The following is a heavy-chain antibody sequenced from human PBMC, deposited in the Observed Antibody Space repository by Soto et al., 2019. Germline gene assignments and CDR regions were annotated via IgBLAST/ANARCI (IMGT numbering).Heavy chain of an antibody. V-gene: IGHV3-9*01. Sequence: GGSLRLSCAASGFTFDDYAMHWVRQAPGKGLEWVSGISWNSGSIRYTDSVKARFTISRDNAKNSLYLQMNSLRAEDTALYYCVKDVSGRGSFYYYFGMDVWGHGTTVTV. D-gene: IGHD3-16*01. CDR3: VKDVSGRGSFYYYFGMDV. CDR1: GFTFDDYA. CDR2: ISWNSGSI. J-gene: IGHJ6*01.